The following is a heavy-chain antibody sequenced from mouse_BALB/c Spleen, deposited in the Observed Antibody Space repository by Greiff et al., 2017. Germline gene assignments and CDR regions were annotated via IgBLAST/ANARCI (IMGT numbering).Heavy chain of an antibody. CDR2: INPNNGGT. V-gene: IGHV1-18*01. CDR3: ARRYYGYEYWYFDV. Sequence: EVQLQQSGPELVKPGASVKIPCKASGYTFTDYNMDWVKQSHGKSLEWIGDINPNNGGTIYNQKFKGKATLTVDKSSSTAYMELRSLTSEDTAVYYCARRYYGYEYWYFDVGGAGTTVTVSS. J-gene: IGHJ1*01. D-gene: IGHD2-2*01. CDR1: GYTFTDYN.